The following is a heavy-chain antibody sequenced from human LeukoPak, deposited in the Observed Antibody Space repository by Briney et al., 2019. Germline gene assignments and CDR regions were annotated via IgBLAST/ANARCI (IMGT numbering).Heavy chain of an antibody. V-gene: IGHV1-24*01. CDR2: FDPEDDEA. J-gene: IGHJ4*02. CDR3: ATDVTGAAHYDF. D-gene: IGHD2-21*02. CDR1: GYSLSELS. Sequence: ASVKVSCKVSGYSLSELSIHWVRQAPGKGLEWMGGFDPEDDEAIYVQSLEGRVTMTEDTSTDTAYMELSGLTSDDAAVYYCATDVTGAAHYDFWGQGTLVTVS.